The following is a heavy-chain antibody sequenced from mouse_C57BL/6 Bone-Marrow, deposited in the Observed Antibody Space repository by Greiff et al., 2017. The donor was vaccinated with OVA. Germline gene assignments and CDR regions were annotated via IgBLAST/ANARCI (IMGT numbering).Heavy chain of an antibody. Sequence: VQLQQSGAELVRPGASVKLSCTASGFNIKDDYMHWVKQRPEQGLEWIGWIDPENGDTEYASKFQGKATITADTSSNTAYLQLSSLTSEDTAVYYCTSIYYGIRFAYWGQGTLVTVSA. CDR1: GFNIKDDY. CDR2: IDPENGDT. CDR3: TSIYYGIRFAY. J-gene: IGHJ3*01. V-gene: IGHV14-4*01. D-gene: IGHD2-1*01.